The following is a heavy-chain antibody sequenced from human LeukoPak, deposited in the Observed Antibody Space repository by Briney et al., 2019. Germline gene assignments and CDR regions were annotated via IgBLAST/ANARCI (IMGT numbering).Heavy chain of an antibody. V-gene: IGHV3-30*04. J-gene: IGHJ6*03. D-gene: IGHD1-26*01. CDR3: ARDPYNGSYGDSYYYYMDV. CDR1: GFTFSSYA. Sequence: GRSLRLSCAASGFTFSSYAMHWVRQAPGKGLEWVAVISYDGSNKYYAGSVKGRFTISRDNSKNTLYLQMNSLRAEDTAIYYCARDPYNGSYGDSYYYYMDVWGKGTTVTISS. CDR2: ISYDGSNK.